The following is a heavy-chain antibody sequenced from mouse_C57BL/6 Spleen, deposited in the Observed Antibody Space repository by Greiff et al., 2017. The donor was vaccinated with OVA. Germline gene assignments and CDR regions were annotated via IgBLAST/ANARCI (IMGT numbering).Heavy chain of an antibody. CDR3: ARESPYLTWFAY. CDR1: GYTFTSYW. V-gene: IGHV1-53*01. CDR2: INPSNGGT. Sequence: QVQLKQPGTELVKPGASVKLSCKASGYTFTSYWMHWVKQRPGQGLEWIGNINPSNGGTNYNEKFKSKATLTVDKSSSTAYMQLSSLTSEDSAVYYCARESPYLTWFAYWGHGTLVTVSA. D-gene: IGHD2-12*01. J-gene: IGHJ3*01.